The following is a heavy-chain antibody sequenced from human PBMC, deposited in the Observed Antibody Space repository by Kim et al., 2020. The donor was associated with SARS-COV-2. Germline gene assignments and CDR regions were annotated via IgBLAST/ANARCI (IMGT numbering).Heavy chain of an antibody. J-gene: IGHJ4*02. Sequence: GGSLRLSCAASGFTFGDYAMHWVRQAPGKGLEWVSGISWNSGSIGYADSVKGRFTISRDNAKNSLYLQMNSLRAEDTALYYCAKDQSYGSGSGYFDYWGQGTLVTVSS. CDR3: AKDQSYGSGSGYFDY. CDR2: ISWNSGSI. D-gene: IGHD3-10*01. V-gene: IGHV3-9*01. CDR1: GFTFGDYA.